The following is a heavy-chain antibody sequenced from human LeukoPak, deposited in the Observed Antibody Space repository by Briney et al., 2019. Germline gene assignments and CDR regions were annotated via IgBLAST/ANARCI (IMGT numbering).Heavy chain of an antibody. CDR2: IYTSGST. D-gene: IGHD5-12*01. V-gene: IGHV4-4*07. J-gene: IGHJ4*02. Sequence: PSETLSLTCTVSGGSISSCYWSWIRQPAGKGLEGIGRIYTSGSTNYNPPLKSRVTMSVDTSKNQFSLKLSSVTAADTAVYYCARDLRGYSGYALDYWGQGTLVTVSS. CDR3: ARDLRGYSGYALDY. CDR1: GGSISSCY.